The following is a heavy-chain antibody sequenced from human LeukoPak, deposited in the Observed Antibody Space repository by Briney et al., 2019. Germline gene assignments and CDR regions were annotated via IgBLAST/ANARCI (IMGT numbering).Heavy chain of an antibody. D-gene: IGHD3-22*01. CDR1: GFTFSDYY. Sequence: GGSLRLSCAASGFTFSDYYMTWIRQAPGKGLEWVSYISSNTYTIHYADSVRGRFTISRDNAKNLLYLQMNSLRAEDTAVYYCASFTTCFHHWGQGTLVTVSS. V-gene: IGHV3-11*01. CDR2: ISSNTYTI. CDR3: ASFTTCFHH. J-gene: IGHJ4*02.